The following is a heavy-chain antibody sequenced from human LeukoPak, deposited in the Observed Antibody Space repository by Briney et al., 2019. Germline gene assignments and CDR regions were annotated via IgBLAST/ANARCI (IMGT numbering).Heavy chain of an antibody. CDR1: GFTFSSYG. Sequence: GGSLRLSCAASGFTFSSYGMHWVRQAPGKGLEWVAVISYDGSNKYYADSVKGRFTISRDNSKNTLYLQMNSLRVEDTAVYYCARVMGGSYGLDVWGQGTTVTVSS. D-gene: IGHD3-16*01. J-gene: IGHJ6*02. V-gene: IGHV3-30*03. CDR2: ISYDGSNK. CDR3: ARVMGGSYGLDV.